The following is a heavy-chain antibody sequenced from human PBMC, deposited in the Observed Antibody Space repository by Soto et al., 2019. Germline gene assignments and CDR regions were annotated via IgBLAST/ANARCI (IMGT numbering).Heavy chain of an antibody. CDR3: ARDQLVSGKYYYYGMDV. V-gene: IGHV4-31*03. J-gene: IGHJ6*02. D-gene: IGHD3-10*01. Sequence: SETLSLTCTVSGGSISSGGYYWSWIRQHPGKGLEWIGYIYYSGSTYYNPSLKSRVTISVDTSKNQFSLKLSSVTAADTAVYYCARDQLVSGKYYYYGMDVWGQGTTVTVSS. CDR2: IYYSGST. CDR1: GGSISSGGYY.